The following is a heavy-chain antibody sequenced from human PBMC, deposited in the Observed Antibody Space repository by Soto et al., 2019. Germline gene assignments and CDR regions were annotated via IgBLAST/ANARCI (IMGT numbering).Heavy chain of an antibody. CDR1: GFSFDDYA. D-gene: IGHD2-8*02. J-gene: IGHJ6*02. CDR2: ISWNSGTI. Sequence: GGSLRLSCAASGFSFDDYAMHWVRQAPGKGLEWVSGISWNSGTIGYADSVKGRFTISRDNAKNSLYLQMNSLRAEDTALYYCAKSTGGTANGMGVWGQGTTVTVSS. CDR3: AKSTGGTANGMGV. V-gene: IGHV3-9*01.